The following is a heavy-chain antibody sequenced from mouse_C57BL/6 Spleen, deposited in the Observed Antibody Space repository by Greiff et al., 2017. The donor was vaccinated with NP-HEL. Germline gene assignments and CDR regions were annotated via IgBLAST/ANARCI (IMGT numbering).Heavy chain of an antibody. CDR2: IYPGDGDT. CDR1: GYAFSSYW. Sequence: VQLQQSGAELVKPGASVKISCKASGYAFSSYWMNWVKQRPGKGLEWIGQIYPGDGDTNYNGKFKGKATLTADKSSSTAYMQLSSLTSEDSAVYFCARRGDYDYDGYYFDYWGQGTTLTVSS. CDR3: ARRGDYDYDGYYFDY. J-gene: IGHJ2*01. D-gene: IGHD2-4*01. V-gene: IGHV1-80*01.